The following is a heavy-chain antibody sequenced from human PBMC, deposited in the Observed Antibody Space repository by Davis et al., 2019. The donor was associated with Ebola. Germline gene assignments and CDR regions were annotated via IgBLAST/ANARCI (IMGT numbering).Heavy chain of an antibody. D-gene: IGHD3-3*01. Sequence: SLKISCAASGFTFDDYAMHWVRQAPGKGLEWVSGISWNSGSIGYVDSVKGRFTISRDNAKNSLYLQMNSLRAEDTAVYYCARVHLLEWSPLYYYYGMDVWGKGTTVTVSS. CDR2: ISWNSGSI. J-gene: IGHJ6*04. CDR3: ARVHLLEWSPLYYYYGMDV. V-gene: IGHV3-9*01. CDR1: GFTFDDYA.